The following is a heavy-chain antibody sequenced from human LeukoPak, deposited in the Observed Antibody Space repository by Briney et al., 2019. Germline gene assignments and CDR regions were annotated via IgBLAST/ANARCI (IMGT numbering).Heavy chain of an antibody. D-gene: IGHD6-13*01. CDR1: GYSISSGYY. V-gene: IGHV4-38-2*02. J-gene: IGHJ4*02. Sequence: SETLSLTCTVSGYSISSGYYWGWIRQPPGKGLEWIGSIYHSGSTYYNPSLKSRVTISVDTSKNQFSLKLSPVTAADTAVYYCARGTAAVDLDWGQGTLVTVSS. CDR3: ARGTAAVDLD. CDR2: IYHSGST.